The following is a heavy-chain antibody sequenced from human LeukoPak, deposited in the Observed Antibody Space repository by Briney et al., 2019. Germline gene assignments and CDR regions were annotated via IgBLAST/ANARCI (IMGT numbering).Heavy chain of an antibody. Sequence: PSETLSLTCTVSGGSISSGGYYWSWIRQHPGKGLEWIGYIYYSGSTYYNPSLKSRVTISVDTSKNQFSLKLSSVTAADTAVYYCARWAALGGAAPYYYYGMDVWGQGTTVTVSS. CDR2: IYYSGST. V-gene: IGHV4-31*03. J-gene: IGHJ6*02. D-gene: IGHD3-16*01. CDR1: GGSISSGGYY. CDR3: ARWAALGGAAPYYYYGMDV.